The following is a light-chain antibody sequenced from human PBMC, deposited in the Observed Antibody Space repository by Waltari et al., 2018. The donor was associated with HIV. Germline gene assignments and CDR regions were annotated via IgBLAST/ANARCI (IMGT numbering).Light chain of an antibody. V-gene: IGKV1-9*01. CDR2: AAF. J-gene: IGKJ2*02. CDR1: QGIGTH. CDR3: QQANSSPCT. Sequence: DIQLTQSPSFLSASVGDRVTITCRASQGIGTHLAWYQQKPGKAPKLLIYAAFTLQSGVPSRFSGSGSGTDFTLTISSLQPEDFATYYCQQANSSPCTFGQGTKLEIK.